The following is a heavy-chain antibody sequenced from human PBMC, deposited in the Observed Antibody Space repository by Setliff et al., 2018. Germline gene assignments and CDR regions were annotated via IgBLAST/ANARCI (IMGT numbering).Heavy chain of an antibody. Sequence: ASVKVSCKASGYTFTSYSITWVRQAPGRGPEWLGWISGYSGDTSYAQKFQDRVTLTTDTSTSTAYMEMRSLTSDDTAVYYCARVTGVTTFGVIMKDFEFWGQGTLVTVSS. D-gene: IGHD3-3*01. J-gene: IGHJ4*02. CDR3: ARVTGVTTFGVIMKDFEF. CDR1: GYTFTSYS. CDR2: ISGYSGDT. V-gene: IGHV1-18*01.